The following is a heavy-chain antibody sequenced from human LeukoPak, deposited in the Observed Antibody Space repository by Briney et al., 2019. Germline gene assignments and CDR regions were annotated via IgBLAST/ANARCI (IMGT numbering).Heavy chain of an antibody. CDR3: AKFENYGDYPSFDY. D-gene: IGHD4-17*01. CDR2: ISASVVST. J-gene: IGHJ4*02. V-gene: IGHV3-23*01. CDR1: GFTFSDYY. Sequence: GGSLRLSCAASGFTFSDYYMSWIRQAPGKGLEWVSSISASVVSTYYADSVKGRFTISRDNSKNTLYLQMNSLRVEDTAVYYCAKFENYGDYPSFDYWGQGALVTVSS.